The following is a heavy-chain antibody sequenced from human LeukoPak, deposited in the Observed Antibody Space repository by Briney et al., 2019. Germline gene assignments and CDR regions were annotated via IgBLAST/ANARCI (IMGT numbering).Heavy chain of an antibody. J-gene: IGHJ4*02. D-gene: IGHD2-8*01. CDR2: IYYSGST. Sequence: PSETLSLTCAVYGGSFSSYYWGWIRQPPGKGLEWIGSIYYSGSTYYNPSLKSRVTISVDTSKNQFSLKLSSVTAADTAVYYCARHVLHSPFDYWGQGTLVTVSS. CDR3: ARHVLHSPFDY. CDR1: GGSFSSYY. V-gene: IGHV4-39*01.